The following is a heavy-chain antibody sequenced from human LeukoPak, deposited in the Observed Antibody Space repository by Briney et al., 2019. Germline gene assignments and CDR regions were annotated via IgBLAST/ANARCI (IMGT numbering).Heavy chain of an antibody. D-gene: IGHD2-15*01. CDR3: AREGVGYCSGGSCYSPYYMDV. J-gene: IGHJ6*03. CDR2: IYYSGST. CDR1: GGSISSSSYY. Sequence: SETLSLTCTVSGGSISSSSYYWGWIRQPPGKGLEWIGSIYYSGSTYYNPSLKSRVTISVDTSKNQFSLKLSSVTAADTAVYYCAREGVGYCSGGSCYSPYYMDVWGKGTTVTVSS. V-gene: IGHV4-39*07.